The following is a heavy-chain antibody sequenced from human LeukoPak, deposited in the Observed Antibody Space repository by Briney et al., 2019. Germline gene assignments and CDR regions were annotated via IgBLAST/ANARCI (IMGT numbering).Heavy chain of an antibody. CDR1: GYTFTSYG. CDR3: ARNYYDSSGYGSLNWFDP. Sequence: ASVKVSCKASGYTFTSYGISWVRQAPGQGLEWMGWISAYNGNTNYAQKLQGRVTMTTDTSTSTAYMELRSLRSDDTAVYYCARNYYDSSGYGSLNWFDPWGQETLVTVSS. D-gene: IGHD3-22*01. V-gene: IGHV1-18*01. J-gene: IGHJ5*02. CDR2: ISAYNGNT.